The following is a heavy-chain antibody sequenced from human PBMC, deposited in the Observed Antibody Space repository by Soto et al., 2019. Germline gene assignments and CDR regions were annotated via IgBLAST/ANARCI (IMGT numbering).Heavy chain of an antibody. CDR2: INSDTGYT. D-gene: IGHD1-26*01. CDR3: VRGKGAGVWFDP. J-gene: IGHJ5*02. Sequence: QVQLVQSGAEVTKPGASVQVSCKASGFTFSHHSIHWVRQAPGQRLEWMGWINSDTGYTKYSQKFQARLTITWDSSAKTAYMELSSLQSEDTAVYYCVRGKGAGVWFDPWGQGTLVTVSS. V-gene: IGHV1-3*04. CDR1: GFTFSHHS.